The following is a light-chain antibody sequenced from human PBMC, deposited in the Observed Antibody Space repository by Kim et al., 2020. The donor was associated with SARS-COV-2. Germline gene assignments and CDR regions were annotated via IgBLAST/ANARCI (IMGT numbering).Light chain of an antibody. CDR1: QSVSSN. CDR2: GAS. Sequence: VSPGERATSSCRASQSVSSNLAWYQQKPGQAPRLLIYGASTRATGIPARFSGSGSGTEFTLTISSLQSEDFAVYYCQQYNTWPPYTFGQGTKLEI. CDR3: QQYNTWPPYT. V-gene: IGKV3-15*01. J-gene: IGKJ2*01.